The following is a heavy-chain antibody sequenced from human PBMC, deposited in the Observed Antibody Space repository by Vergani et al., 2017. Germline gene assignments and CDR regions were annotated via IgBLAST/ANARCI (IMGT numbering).Heavy chain of an antibody. J-gene: IGHJ3*02. CDR1: GGTFSSYA. CDR3: ARDRPAPSGSYYDGSALDI. V-gene: IGHV1-69*17. CDR2: IIPIFGIA. D-gene: IGHD1-26*01. Sequence: QVQLVQSGAEVKKPGSSVKVSCKASGGTFSSYAISWVRQAPGQGLEWMGGIIPIFGIANYAQKFQGRVTITADKSTSTAYMELSSLRSEDTAVYYCARDRPAPSGSYYDGSALDIWGQGTMVTVSS.